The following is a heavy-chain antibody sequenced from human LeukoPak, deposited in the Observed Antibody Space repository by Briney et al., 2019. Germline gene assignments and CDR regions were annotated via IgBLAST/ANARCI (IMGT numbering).Heavy chain of an antibody. CDR3: AKVYSSGPLYYYYGMDV. D-gene: IGHD6-19*01. J-gene: IGHJ6*02. CDR1: GFTFDDYA. CDR2: ISWDGGST. Sequence: GGSLRLSCAASGFTFDDYAMHWVRQAPGKGLEWVSLISWDGGSTYYADSVKGRFTISRDNSKNSLYLQMNSLRAEDTALYYCAKVYSSGPLYYYYGMDVWGQGTTVTVSS. V-gene: IGHV3-43D*03.